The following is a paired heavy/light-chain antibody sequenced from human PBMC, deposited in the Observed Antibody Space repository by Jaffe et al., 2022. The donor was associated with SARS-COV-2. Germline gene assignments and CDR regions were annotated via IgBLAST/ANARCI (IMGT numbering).Heavy chain of an antibody. J-gene: IGHJ3*02. CDR1: GFTFTGYS. V-gene: IGHV3-48*04. Sequence: EEQLVESGGGLVQPGGSLRLSCAASGFTFTGYSMNWVRQAPGKGLEWISYISVTSTTIYYADSVQGRFAVSRDNAKNSLYLQMNSLRAEDTALFYCARANGDGRYAFDIWGQGTMVVVSS. CDR3: ARANGDGRYAFDI. D-gene: IGHD4-17*01. CDR2: ISVTSTTI.
Light chain of an antibody. CDR2: GTS. CDR1: QSVSGSY. V-gene: IGKV3-20*01. Sequence: EIVLTQSPGTLSLSPGERATLSCRASQSVSGSYLAWYQHKPGQAPRLLIYGTSTRATGVPDRFSGGGSGTDFTLTISRLEPEDFAMYYCQQYVRSPYTFGQGTKLEIK. J-gene: IGKJ2*01. CDR3: QQYVRSPYT.